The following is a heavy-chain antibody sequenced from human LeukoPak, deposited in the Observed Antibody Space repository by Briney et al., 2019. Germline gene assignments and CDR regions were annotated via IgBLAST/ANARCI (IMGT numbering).Heavy chain of an antibody. Sequence: SETLSLTCTVSGGSIRSSSYYWGWIRQPPGKGPEWIGNIYYSGSTYYKPSLKSRVTISVDTSKNQFSLKLRSVTAADTAVFYCARWSESATFDSWGQGTLVIVSS. CDR2: IYYSGST. CDR3: ARWSESATFDS. D-gene: IGHD3-3*01. V-gene: IGHV4-39*01. CDR1: GGSIRSSSYY. J-gene: IGHJ4*02.